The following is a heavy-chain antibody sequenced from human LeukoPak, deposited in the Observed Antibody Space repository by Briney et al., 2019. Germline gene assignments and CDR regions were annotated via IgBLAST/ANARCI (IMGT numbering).Heavy chain of an antibody. CDR2: ISYDGSNK. V-gene: IGHV3-30-3*01. CDR3: ARDGLRYCSSTSCYEFSWFDP. Sequence: GGSLRLSCAASGFTFSSYAMHWVRQAPGKGLEWVAVISYDGSNKYYADSVKGRFTISRDNSKNTLYLQMNSLRAEDTAVYYCARDGLRYCSSTSCYEFSWFDPWGQGTLVTASS. D-gene: IGHD2-2*01. J-gene: IGHJ5*02. CDR1: GFTFSSYA.